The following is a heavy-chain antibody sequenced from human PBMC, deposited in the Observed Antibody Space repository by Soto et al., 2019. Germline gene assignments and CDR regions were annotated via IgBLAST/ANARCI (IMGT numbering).Heavy chain of an antibody. J-gene: IGHJ4*02. CDR2: INPNGGNT. CDR3: GRATSRLDY. V-gene: IGHV1-46*01. CDR1: GYTFASHY. Sequence: QVQLVQSGAEVKKPGASVKVSCQASGYTFASHYIHWVRQAPGQGLEWMGVINPNGGNTRYAQRFQDRRSRTTDTPTNTVYLALSSLSSDDTAVYYCGRATSRLDYWGQGNLVTVSS.